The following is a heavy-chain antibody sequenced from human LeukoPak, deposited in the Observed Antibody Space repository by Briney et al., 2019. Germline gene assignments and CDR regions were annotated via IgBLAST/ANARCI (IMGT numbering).Heavy chain of an antibody. V-gene: IGHV3-48*04. CDR3: AKDLEYGYSYGYYYYGMDV. J-gene: IGHJ6*02. Sequence: PGGSLRLSCAASGFTFSSYSVNWVRQAPGKGLEWVSYINTGSSTMYYADSVKGRFTISRDNAKNSLYLQMNSLRAEDTAVYYCAKDLEYGYSYGYYYYGMDVWGQGTTVTVSS. D-gene: IGHD5-18*01. CDR1: GFTFSSYS. CDR2: INTGSSTM.